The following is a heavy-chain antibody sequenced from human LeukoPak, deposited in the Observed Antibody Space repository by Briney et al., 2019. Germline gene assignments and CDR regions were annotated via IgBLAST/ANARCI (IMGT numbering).Heavy chain of an antibody. CDR2: ISGSGVST. CDR1: GFTFSSHW. D-gene: IGHD3-16*01. CDR3: ARDMSLHDFDY. J-gene: IGHJ4*02. Sequence: GGSLRLSCAASGFTFSSHWMHWVRHAPGKGLVWVLTISGSGVSTYYADSVKGLFTISRDNSKNTLYLQMNSLRAEDTAVYFCARDMSLHDFDYWGQGTLVTVSS. V-gene: IGHV3-23*01.